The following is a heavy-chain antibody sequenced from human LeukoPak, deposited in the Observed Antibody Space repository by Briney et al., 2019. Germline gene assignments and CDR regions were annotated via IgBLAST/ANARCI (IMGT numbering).Heavy chain of an antibody. CDR3: AKDRCVECGFIVGATDY. V-gene: IGHV3-21*01. J-gene: IGHJ4*02. CDR1: GFTFSSYS. CDR2: ISSRSSYI. Sequence: GGSLRLSCVASGFTFSSYSMNWVRQAPGKGLEWVSSISSRSSYIYYADSVKGRFTVSRDNAKNSLYLQMNSLRAEDTAVYYCAKDRCVECGFIVGATDYWGQGTLVTVSS. D-gene: IGHD1-26*01.